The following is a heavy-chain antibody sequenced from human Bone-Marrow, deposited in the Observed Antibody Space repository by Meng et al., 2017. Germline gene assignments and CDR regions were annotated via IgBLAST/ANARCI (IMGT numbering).Heavy chain of an antibody. CDR3: ARGVLRYFDWLSQGGDY. CDR2: ISYDGSNK. Sequence: LTRAASGFTFSSYAMHWVRQAPGKGLEWVAVISYDGSNKYYADSVKGRFTISRDNSKNTLYLQMNSLRAEDTAVYYCARGVLRYFDWLSQGGDYWGQGTLVTVSS. J-gene: IGHJ4*02. V-gene: IGHV3-30*04. D-gene: IGHD3-9*01. CDR1: GFTFSSYA.